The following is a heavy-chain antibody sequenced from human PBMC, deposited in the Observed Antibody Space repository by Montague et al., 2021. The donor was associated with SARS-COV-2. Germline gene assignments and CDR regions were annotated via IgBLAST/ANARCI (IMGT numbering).Heavy chain of an antibody. Sequence: SETRSLTCTVAGGSISGYYWSWIRQPPGKGLEWIGYIYYSGSINYNPSLKSRVTISIDTSKNQFSLKLSSVTAADTAVYYCARISHLEGYYFDYWGQGTLATVSS. CDR1: GGSISGYY. CDR3: ARISHLEGYYFDY. J-gene: IGHJ4*02. V-gene: IGHV4-59*01. CDR2: IYYSGSI.